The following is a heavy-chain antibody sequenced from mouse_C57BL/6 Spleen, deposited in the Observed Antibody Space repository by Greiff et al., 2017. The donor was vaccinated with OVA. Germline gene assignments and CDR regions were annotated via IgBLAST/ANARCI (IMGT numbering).Heavy chain of an antibody. CDR3: RANYAMDY. V-gene: IGHV1-81*01. CDR1: GYTFTSYG. CDR2: IYPRSGNT. D-gene: IGHD3-1*01. Sequence: QVQLQQSGAELARPGASVKLSCKASGYTFTSYGISWVKQRTGQGLEWIGEIYPRSGNTYYNEKFKGKATLTADKSSSTAYMELRSLTSEDSAVYFCRANYAMDYWGQGTSVTVSS. J-gene: IGHJ4*01.